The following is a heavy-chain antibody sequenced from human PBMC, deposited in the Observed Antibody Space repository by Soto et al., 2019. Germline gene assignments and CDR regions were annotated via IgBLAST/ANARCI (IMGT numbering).Heavy chain of an antibody. CDR3: ASVRRFYYDSSGYYYGMDV. Sequence: SETLSLTCTVSGGSISSSSYYWGWIRQPPGKGLEWIGSIYYSGSTYYNPSRKSRVTISVDTSKNQFSLKLSSVTAADTAVYYCASVRRFYYDSSGYYYGMDVWGQGTTVTVSS. CDR2: IYYSGST. D-gene: IGHD3-22*01. J-gene: IGHJ6*02. V-gene: IGHV4-39*01. CDR1: GGSISSSSYY.